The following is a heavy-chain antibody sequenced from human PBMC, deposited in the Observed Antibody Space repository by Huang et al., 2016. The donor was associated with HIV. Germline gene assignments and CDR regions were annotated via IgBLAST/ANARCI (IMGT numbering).Heavy chain of an antibody. CDR3: ARQWTILEWLLGLDV. Sequence: QMQLQQRGAGLLKPSETLSLTCGVSGGAFTGKYLTWVRQAPGKGLAWIGEVKDSGATNYNPSLNGRVTISLDKSNRELSLNLRSVTAADTAVYYCARQWTILEWLLGLDVWGQGTTVIVSS. J-gene: IGHJ6*02. V-gene: IGHV4-34*02. CDR1: GGAFTGKY. D-gene: IGHD3-3*01. CDR2: VKDSGAT.